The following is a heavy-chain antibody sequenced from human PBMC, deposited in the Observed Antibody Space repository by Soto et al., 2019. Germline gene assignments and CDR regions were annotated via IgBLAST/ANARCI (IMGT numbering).Heavy chain of an antibody. V-gene: IGHV4-39*02. D-gene: IGHD3-10*01. CDR3: ARDQAILKSSEWFPWYLDN. CDR2: MSYSGIS. J-gene: IGHJ4*02. Sequence: QVQLRESGPGLVKPSQTLSLMCSVSGVPVSSRSYYWAWIRQPPGQGLEWIASMSYSGISYSNLSLRHRVTMSIDTSKNQFSLNLTSVTAADTAIYYCARDQAILKSSEWFPWYLDNWGQGKPVIVSS. CDR1: GVPVSSRSYY.